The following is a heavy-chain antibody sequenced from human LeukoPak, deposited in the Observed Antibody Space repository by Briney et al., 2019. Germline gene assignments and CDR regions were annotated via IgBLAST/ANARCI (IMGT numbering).Heavy chain of an antibody. D-gene: IGHD6-6*01. CDR1: GFTFSSYS. Sequence: SGGSLRLSCAASGFTFSSYSMNWVRQAPGKGLEWVSSISSSSSYIYYADSVKGRFTISRDNAKNSLYLQMNSLRAEDTAVYYCARDSPSSIAARPDYWGQGTLVTVSS. J-gene: IGHJ4*02. CDR3: ARDSPSSIAARPDY. CDR2: ISSSSSYI. V-gene: IGHV3-21*01.